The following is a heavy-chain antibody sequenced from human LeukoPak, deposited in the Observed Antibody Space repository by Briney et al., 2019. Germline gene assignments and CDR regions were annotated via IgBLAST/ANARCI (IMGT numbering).Heavy chain of an antibody. Sequence: GGSLRLSCAASGFTFSSYAMHWVRQAPGKGLEWVSGINWNGGSTGYTDSVKGRFTISRDTAKNSLYLQMNSLRAEDTALYYCARLSGPGSGWTTLDYWGQGTLVTVSS. CDR3: ARLSGPGSGWTTLDY. V-gene: IGHV3-20*04. CDR2: INWNGGST. CDR1: GFTFSSYA. D-gene: IGHD6-19*01. J-gene: IGHJ4*02.